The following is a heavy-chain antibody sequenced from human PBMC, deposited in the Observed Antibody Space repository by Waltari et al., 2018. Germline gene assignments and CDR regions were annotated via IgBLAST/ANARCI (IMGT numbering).Heavy chain of an antibody. J-gene: IGHJ4*02. CDR3: ARDRATVTTSYFDY. Sequence: QVQLQESGPGLVKPSETLSLTCTVSGGSISSYYWSWIRQPPGKGLEWIGYIYYSGSTNYNPALKSRGTISVDTSKNQFSLKLSSVTAADTAVYYCARDRATVTTSYFDYWGQGTLVTVSS. CDR1: GGSISSYY. D-gene: IGHD4-17*01. CDR2: IYYSGST. V-gene: IGHV4-59*01.